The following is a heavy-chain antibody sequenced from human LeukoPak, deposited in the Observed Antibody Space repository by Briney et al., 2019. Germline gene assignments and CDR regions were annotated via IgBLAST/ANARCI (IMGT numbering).Heavy chain of an antibody. V-gene: IGHV4-59*01. Sequence: PSETLSLTCTVSGGSINNYYWGWIRQPPGKGLEWIGYIYYSGSTNYNPSLKSRVTISVDTSKNQFSLKLSSVTAADTAVYYCARDPRAPYGMDVWGQGTTVTVSS. CDR3: ARDPRAPYGMDV. CDR1: GGSINNYY. J-gene: IGHJ6*02. CDR2: IYYSGST.